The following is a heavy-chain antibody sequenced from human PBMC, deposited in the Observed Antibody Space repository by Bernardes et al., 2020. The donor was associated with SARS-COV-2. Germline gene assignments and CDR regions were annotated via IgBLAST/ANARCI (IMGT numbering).Heavy chain of an antibody. J-gene: IGHJ6*02. D-gene: IGHD6-13*01. V-gene: IGHV1-8*01. Sequence: ASVKVSCKASGYTFTSYDINWVRQATGQGLEWMGWMNPNSGNTGYAQKFQGRVTMTRNTSISTAYMELSSLRSEDTAVYYCARYRQQLVYYYYGMDVWGQGTTVTVSS. CDR1: GYTFTSYD. CDR2: MNPNSGNT. CDR3: ARYRQQLVYYYYGMDV.